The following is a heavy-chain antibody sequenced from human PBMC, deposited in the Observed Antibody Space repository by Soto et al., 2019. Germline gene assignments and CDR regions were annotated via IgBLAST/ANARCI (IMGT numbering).Heavy chain of an antibody. CDR3: ARGQRVVINVSGFDYWGQGTLLEDWYYYYGMDV. J-gene: IGHJ6*02. CDR1: GYTFTSYG. V-gene: IGHV1-18*04. Sequence: GASVKVSCKASGYTFTSYGISWVRQAPGQGLEWMGWISAYNGNTNYAQKLQGRVTMTTDTSTSTAYMELRSLRSDDTAVYYCARGQRVVINVSGFDYWGQGTLLEDWYYYYGMDVWGQGTTVTVSS. D-gene: IGHD3-3*01. CDR2: ISAYNGNT.